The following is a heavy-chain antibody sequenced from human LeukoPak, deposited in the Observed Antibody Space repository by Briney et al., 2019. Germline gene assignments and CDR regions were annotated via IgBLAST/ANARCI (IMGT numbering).Heavy chain of an antibody. V-gene: IGHV4-34*01. CDR2: INHSGST. Sequence: SETLSLTCAVYGGSFSGYYWSWIRQPPGKGLEWIGEINHSGSTNYNPSLKSRVTISVDTSKNQFSLKLSSVTAADTAVYYCARGGILSVRYGSGSYYGYWGQGTLVTVSS. D-gene: IGHD3-10*01. CDR3: ARGGILSVRYGSGSYYGY. CDR1: GGSFSGYY. J-gene: IGHJ4*02.